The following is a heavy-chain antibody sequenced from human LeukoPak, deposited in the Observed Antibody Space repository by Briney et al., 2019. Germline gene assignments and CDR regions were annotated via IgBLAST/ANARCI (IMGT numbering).Heavy chain of an antibody. V-gene: IGHV3-20*04. CDR3: AREFYDSSGYYYYYYYMDV. CDR2: INWNGGST. D-gene: IGHD3-22*01. CDR1: GFTFDDYG. J-gene: IGHJ6*03. Sequence: GGSLGLSCAASGFTFDDYGMSWVRQAPGKGLEWVSGINWNGGSTGYADSVKGRFTISRDNAKNSLYLQMNSLRAEDTALCYCAREFYDSSGYYYYYYYMDVWGKGTTVTVSS.